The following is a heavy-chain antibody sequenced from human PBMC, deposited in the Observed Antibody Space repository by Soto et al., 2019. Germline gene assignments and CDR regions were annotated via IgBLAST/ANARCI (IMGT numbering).Heavy chain of an antibody. CDR3: ARGHPGMATIVEY. Sequence: SETLSLTCTVSVGSISSYYWSLIRQPPGKGLEWIGYIYYSGSTNYNPSLKIRVTISVDTSKNQFSLKLSSVTAADTAVYYCARGHPGMATIVEYWGQGTMVTVSS. J-gene: IGHJ4*02. V-gene: IGHV4-59*01. CDR1: VGSISSYY. CDR2: IYYSGST. D-gene: IGHD5-12*01.